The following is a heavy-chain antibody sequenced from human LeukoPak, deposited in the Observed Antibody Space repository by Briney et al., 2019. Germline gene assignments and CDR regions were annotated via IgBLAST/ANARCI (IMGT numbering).Heavy chain of an antibody. CDR2: IKLDGSEK. D-gene: IGHD3-3*01. J-gene: IGHJ4*02. Sequence: PGGSLRLSCVAPGFTFGKYWMSWVRQAPGKGLEWVANIKLDGSEKNYVDSVKGRFTISRDNTKNSLYLQMNSLRVEDTAVFYCARDQYDTWSRRGNFDSWGQGTLVTVSS. CDR3: ARDQYDTWSRRGNFDS. CDR1: GFTFGKYW. V-gene: IGHV3-7*03.